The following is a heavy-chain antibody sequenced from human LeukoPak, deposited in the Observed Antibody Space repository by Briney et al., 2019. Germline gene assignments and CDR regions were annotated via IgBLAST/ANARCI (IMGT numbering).Heavy chain of an antibody. D-gene: IGHD3-10*01. CDR2: INHSGST. Sequence: SETLSLTCAVYGGSFSGYYWSWIRQPPGKGLEWIGEINHSGSTNYNPSLKSRVTISVDTSKNQFSLKLSSVTAADTAVYYCAKGHKRYYGSGSYLSRGFDPWGQGTLVTVSS. J-gene: IGHJ5*02. V-gene: IGHV4-34*01. CDR3: AKGHKRYYGSGSYLSRGFDP. CDR1: GGSFSGYY.